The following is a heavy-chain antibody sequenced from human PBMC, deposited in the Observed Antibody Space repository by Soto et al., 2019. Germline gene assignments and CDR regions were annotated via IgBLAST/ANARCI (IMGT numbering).Heavy chain of an antibody. V-gene: IGHV1-18*01. CDR2: ISASDGET. Sequence: QVQLVQSGAEVTKPGASVKVSCKASGYPFTSYGVSWVRQAPGQGLEWIGWISASDGETHSAQKFQGRVTMTTDTSTTTAYLDLRSLTSDDTAVYYCVRDPRWQQLEFDFWGQGNLVTVSS. CDR1: GYPFTSYG. CDR3: VRDPRWQQLEFDF. J-gene: IGHJ4*02. D-gene: IGHD1-1*01.